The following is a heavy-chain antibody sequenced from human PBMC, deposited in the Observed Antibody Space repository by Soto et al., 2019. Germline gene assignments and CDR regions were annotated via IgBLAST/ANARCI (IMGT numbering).Heavy chain of an antibody. V-gene: IGHV1-69*01. Sequence: QVQLVQSGAEVKKPGSSVKVSCKASGGTFSSYAISWVRQAPGQGLEWMGGIIPIFGTANYAQKFQGRVTITADESTSTAYMELSSLRSEDTAVYYCARDGDFYSSGWRSWFDPWGQGTLVTVSS. CDR1: GGTFSSYA. D-gene: IGHD6-19*01. J-gene: IGHJ5*02. CDR3: ARDGDFYSSGWRSWFDP. CDR2: IIPIFGTA.